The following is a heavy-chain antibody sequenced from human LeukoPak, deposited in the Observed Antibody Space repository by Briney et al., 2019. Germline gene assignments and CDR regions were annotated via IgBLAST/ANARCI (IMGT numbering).Heavy chain of an antibody. Sequence: GGSLRLSCAASGFTFSSYAMSWVRQAPGRGLEWVSAITSGGGSTYYADSVKGRFTISRDNSKNTLHLQMNSLRAEDTAVYYCAKDPGVVPAHYFDYWGQGTLVTVSS. V-gene: IGHV3-23*01. CDR1: GFTFSSYA. D-gene: IGHD2-2*01. J-gene: IGHJ4*02. CDR2: ITSGGGST. CDR3: AKDPGVVPAHYFDY.